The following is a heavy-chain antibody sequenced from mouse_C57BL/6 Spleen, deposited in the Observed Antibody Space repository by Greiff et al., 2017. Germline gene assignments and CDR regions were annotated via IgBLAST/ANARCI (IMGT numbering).Heavy chain of an antibody. CDR2: ISYDGSN. Sequence: EVQLQESGPGLVKPSQSLSLTCSVTGYSITSGYYWNWIRQFPGNKLEWMGYISYDGSNNYNPSLKNRISITRDTSKNQFFLKLNSVTTEDTATYYCARRSIYYGNYDYARDYWGQGTSVTVSS. CDR1: GYSITSGYY. CDR3: ARRSIYYGNYDYARDY. J-gene: IGHJ4*01. V-gene: IGHV3-6*01. D-gene: IGHD2-1*01.